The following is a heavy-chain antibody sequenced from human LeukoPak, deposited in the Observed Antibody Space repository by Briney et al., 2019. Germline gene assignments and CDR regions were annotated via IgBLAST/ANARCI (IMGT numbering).Heavy chain of an antibody. D-gene: IGHD2/OR15-2a*01. CDR2: IIPIFDTA. Sequence: SVKVSCKASGGTFSNYAITWVRQAPGQGLEWMGGIIPIFDTANYAQKFQGRVMITADKFTSTAYMELSSLRYEDTAVYYCARAHIVIGDYYYYMDVWGKGTTVTVSS. V-gene: IGHV1-69*06. J-gene: IGHJ6*03. CDR3: ARAHIVIGDYYYYMDV. CDR1: GGTFSNYA.